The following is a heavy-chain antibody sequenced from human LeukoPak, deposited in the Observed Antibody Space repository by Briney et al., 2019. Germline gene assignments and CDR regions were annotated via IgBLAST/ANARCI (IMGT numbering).Heavy chain of an antibody. Sequence: ASVKVSCKASGYTFTSYGIGWGRQAPGQGVEGMGWISAYNGNTNYAQKLQGRVTMTTDTSTSTAYMELRSLRSDDTAVYYCAREGYYDFWSGYLRFWGQGTLVTVSS. CDR3: AREGYYDFWSGYLRF. J-gene: IGHJ4*02. V-gene: IGHV1-18*01. D-gene: IGHD3-3*01. CDR1: GYTFTSYG. CDR2: ISAYNGNT.